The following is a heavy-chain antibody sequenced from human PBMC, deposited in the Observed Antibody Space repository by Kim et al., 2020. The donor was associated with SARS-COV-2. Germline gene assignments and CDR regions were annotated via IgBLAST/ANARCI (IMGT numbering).Heavy chain of an antibody. Sequence: FQGRVTITADESTSTAYMELSSLRSEDTAVYYCARPLQPARYKGYYYMDVWGKGTTVTVSS. V-gene: IGHV1-69*01. J-gene: IGHJ6*03. D-gene: IGHD6-6*01. CDR3: ARPLQPARYKGYYYMDV.